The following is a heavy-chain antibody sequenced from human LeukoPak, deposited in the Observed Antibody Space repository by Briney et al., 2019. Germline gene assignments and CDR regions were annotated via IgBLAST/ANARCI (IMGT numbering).Heavy chain of an antibody. D-gene: IGHD3-9*01. CDR3: ARDEERYFDWLSLNYYGMDV. J-gene: IGHJ6*02. V-gene: IGHV3-48*03. CDR1: GFTFSSYE. Sequence: GGSLRLSCAASGFTFSSYEMNWVRQAPGKGLEWVSYISSSGSTIYYADSVKGRFTISRDNAKNSLYLQMNSLRAEDTAVYYCARDEERYFDWLSLNYYGMDVWGQGTTVTVSS. CDR2: ISSSGSTI.